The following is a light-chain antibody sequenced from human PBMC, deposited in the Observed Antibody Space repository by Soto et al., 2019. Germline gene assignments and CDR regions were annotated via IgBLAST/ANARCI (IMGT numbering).Light chain of an antibody. CDR1: SSDVGGYNY. V-gene: IGLV2-14*01. CDR2: EVS. Sequence: QSALTQPASVSGSPGQSITISCTGTSSDVGGYNYVSWYQQHPGKAPKLMIYEVSNRPSGVSNRFSGSKSGNTASLTISGLQAAYEADYYCRSYTSSSTRVFGTGTKVTVL. J-gene: IGLJ1*01. CDR3: RSYTSSSTRV.